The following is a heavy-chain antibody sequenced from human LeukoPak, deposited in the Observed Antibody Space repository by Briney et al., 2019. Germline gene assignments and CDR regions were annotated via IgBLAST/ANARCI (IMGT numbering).Heavy chain of an antibody. D-gene: IGHD1-26*01. J-gene: IGHJ4*02. CDR2: IYHSGGT. V-gene: IGHV4-38-2*02. Sequence: SETLSLTCTVSGYSISSGYYWGWIRQPPGKGLEWIGSIYHSGGTYYNPSLKSRVTISVDTSKNQFSLKLSSVTAADTAVYYCARELLEDYWGQGTLVTVSS. CDR3: ARELLEDY. CDR1: GYSISSGYY.